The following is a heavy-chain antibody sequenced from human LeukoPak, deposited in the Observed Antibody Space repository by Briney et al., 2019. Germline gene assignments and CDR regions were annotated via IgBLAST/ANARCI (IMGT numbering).Heavy chain of an antibody. J-gene: IGHJ6*03. CDR2: INPNSGGT. D-gene: IGHD4-11*01. Sequence: ASVKVSCKASEYTLTDYYIHWVRQAPGQGLEWMGWINPNSGGTNYSQKFQGRVTMTRDTSISTAYMELSRLRSDDTAVYYCARGGLPFYYYYMDVWGKETTVTISS. V-gene: IGHV1-2*02. CDR1: EYTLTDYY. CDR3: ARGGLPFYYYYMDV.